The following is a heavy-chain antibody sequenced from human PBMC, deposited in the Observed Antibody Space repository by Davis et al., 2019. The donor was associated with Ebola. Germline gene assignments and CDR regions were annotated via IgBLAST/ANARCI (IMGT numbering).Heavy chain of an antibody. Sequence: ASVKVSCKASGYRFTSYYMHWVRQAPGQGLEWMGIINPITGGTSYAQNFQVRVTMTRDTSTSTGYMELSSLRSEDTAVYYCAREGGRFYDGSSYVFDIWGQGTMVKVSS. CDR1: GYRFTSYY. J-gene: IGHJ3*02. V-gene: IGHV1-46*01. D-gene: IGHD3-22*01. CDR2: INPITGGT. CDR3: AREGGRFYDGSSYVFDI.